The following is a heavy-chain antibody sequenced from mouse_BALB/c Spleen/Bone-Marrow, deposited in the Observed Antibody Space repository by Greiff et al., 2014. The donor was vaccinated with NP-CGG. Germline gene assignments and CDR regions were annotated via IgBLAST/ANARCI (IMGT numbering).Heavy chain of an antibody. CDR1: GFTFGNYA. D-gene: IGHD2-12*01. Sequence: EVKLVESGGGLVQPGGSLKLSCAASGFTFGNYAMSWVRQTPDKRLELVATINSNGGSTYYPDSVKGRFTISRDNARNTLYLQMSSLKSEDTAMYYGARVAYYNVYFDYWGQGTTLTVSS. CDR2: INSNGGST. CDR3: ARVAYYNVYFDY. J-gene: IGHJ2*01. V-gene: IGHV5-6-3*01.